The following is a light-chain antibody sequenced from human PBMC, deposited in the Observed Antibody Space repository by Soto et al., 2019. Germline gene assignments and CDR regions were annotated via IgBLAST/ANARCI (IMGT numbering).Light chain of an antibody. V-gene: IGKV3-15*01. CDR2: GAS. Sequence: EILMTQSPDTLSVSPGERATLSCRASQSVGSDLAWYQQKPGQAPRLLIYGASTRATGIPAKFSGSGSGTEFTLTISSLQSEDFAVYYCQQFNYWPYTFGQGTKLEIK. J-gene: IGKJ2*01. CDR3: QQFNYWPYT. CDR1: QSVGSD.